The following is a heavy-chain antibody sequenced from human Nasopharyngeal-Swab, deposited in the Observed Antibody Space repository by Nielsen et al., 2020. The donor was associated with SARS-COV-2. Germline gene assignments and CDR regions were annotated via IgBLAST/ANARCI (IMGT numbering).Heavy chain of an antibody. V-gene: IGHV1-69*13. CDR2: IIPIFGTA. CDR1: GYTFTSYA. J-gene: IGHJ3*02. CDR3: SRTYYYDSSGRNAFDI. Sequence: SVKVSCKASGYTFTSYAISWVRQAPGQGLEWMGGIIPIFGTANYAQKFQGRVTITADESTSTAYMELSSLRSEDTAVYYCSRTYYYDSSGRNAFDIWGQGTMVTVSS. D-gene: IGHD3-22*01.